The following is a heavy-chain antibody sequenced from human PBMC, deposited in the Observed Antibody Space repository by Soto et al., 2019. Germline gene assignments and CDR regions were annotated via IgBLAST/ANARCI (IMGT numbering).Heavy chain of an antibody. CDR2: INVGNGNT. V-gene: IGHV1-3*01. CDR1: GYIYISYS. J-gene: IGHJ5*02. Sequence: ASVKVSCKASGYIYISYSMHWVRQAPGQRLEWMGWINVGNGNTKYSQNFQGRVTINQDTSASTAYMELSSLTSEDTAVYYCAREKWGSGSRWLDPWGQGTLVTVSS. D-gene: IGHD6-19*01. CDR3: AREKWGSGSRWLDP.